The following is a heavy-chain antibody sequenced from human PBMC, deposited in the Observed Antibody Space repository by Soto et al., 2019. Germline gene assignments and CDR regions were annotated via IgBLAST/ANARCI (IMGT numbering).Heavy chain of an antibody. D-gene: IGHD4-4*01. CDR1: GGSISSGNYY. V-gene: IGHV4-30-4*01. CDR3: ARGLTTTGRMDV. Sequence: LSLTCTVSGGSISSGNYYWSWVRQPPGKGLEWIGYIYYSGSTYYNPSLKSRVTISVDTSKNQFSLRLSSVTAADTAVYYCARGLTTTGRMDVWGQGTTVTVSS. J-gene: IGHJ6*02. CDR2: IYYSGST.